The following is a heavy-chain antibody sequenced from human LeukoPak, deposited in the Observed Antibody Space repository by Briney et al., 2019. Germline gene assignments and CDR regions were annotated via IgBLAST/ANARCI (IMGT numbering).Heavy chain of an antibody. V-gene: IGHV3-20*04. D-gene: IGHD7-27*01. Sequence: PGGSLRLSCATSGFTFDDFGMAWVRQVPGKGPEWVSGINWNGETIAYRDSVKGRFTISRDSARRSVYLQMNSLRDEDTALYYCAEEKGANWDPFDYWGRGTLVIVSS. CDR2: INWNGETI. CDR3: AEEKGANWDPFDY. J-gene: IGHJ4*02. CDR1: GFTFDDFG.